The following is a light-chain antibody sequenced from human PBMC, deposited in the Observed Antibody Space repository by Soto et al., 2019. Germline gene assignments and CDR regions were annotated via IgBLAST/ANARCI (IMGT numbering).Light chain of an antibody. V-gene: IGKV1-39*01. CDR2: DAS. CDR1: QTISTS. J-gene: IGKJ4*01. Sequence: DIQMTQSPSSLSASVGDRVTITCRASQTISTSLHWYQHKSGKAPKLLIYDASNLQSGVPSRFSGSGFGTEFTLTISSLQPEDFATYYCQHRPNFGGGTKVDIK. CDR3: QHRPN.